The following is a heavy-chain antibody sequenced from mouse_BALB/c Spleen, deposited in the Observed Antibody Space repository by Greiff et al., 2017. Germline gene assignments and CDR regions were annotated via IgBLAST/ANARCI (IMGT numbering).Heavy chain of an antibody. CDR2: ISSGSSTI. V-gene: IGHV5-17*02. CDR3: ARRGDWVYAMDY. D-gene: IGHD4-1*01. CDR1: GFTFSSFG. J-gene: IGHJ4*01. Sequence: EVQRVESGGGLVQPGGSRKLSCAASGFTFSSFGMHWVRQAPEKGLEWVAYISSGSSTIYYADTVKGRFTISRDNPKNTLFLQMTSLRSEDTAMYYCARRGDWVYAMDYWGQGTSVTVSS.